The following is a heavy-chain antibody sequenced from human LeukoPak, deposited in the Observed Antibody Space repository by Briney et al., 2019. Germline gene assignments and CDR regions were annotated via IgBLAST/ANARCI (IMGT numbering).Heavy chain of an antibody. CDR2: ISGSGGST. J-gene: IGHJ4*02. D-gene: IGHD3-3*01. Sequence: GGSLRLSCAASGFTFSSYAMSWVRQAPGKGLEWVSAISGSGGSTYYADSVKGRFTISRDNSKNTLYLQMNSLRAEDTAVYYCARSDPSRITIFGVAIDYWGQGTLVTVSS. CDR3: ARSDPSRITIFGVAIDY. CDR1: GFTFSSYA. V-gene: IGHV3-23*01.